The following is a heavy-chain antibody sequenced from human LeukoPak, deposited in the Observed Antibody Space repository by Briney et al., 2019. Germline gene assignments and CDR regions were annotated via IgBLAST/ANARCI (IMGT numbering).Heavy chain of an antibody. Sequence: PSETLSLTCTVSSGSISSTSYYWGRIRQPPGKGLEWIGSIYYGGSTYYNPSLKSRVTISVDTSKNQFSLKLSSVTAADTAVYYCARHGGYRFKTLNYYYYMDVWGKGTTVTVSS. CDR3: ARHGGYRFKTLNYYYYMDV. V-gene: IGHV4-39*01. CDR2: IYYGGST. CDR1: SGSISSTSYY. J-gene: IGHJ6*03. D-gene: IGHD5-18*01.